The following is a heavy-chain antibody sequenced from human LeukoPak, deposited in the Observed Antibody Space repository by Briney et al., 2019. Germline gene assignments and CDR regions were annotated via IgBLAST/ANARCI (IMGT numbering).Heavy chain of an antibody. V-gene: IGHV4-34*01. Sequence: SETLSLTCAVYGGSFSGYYWSWIRQPPGKGLEWMGEINHSGSTNYNPSLKSRVTISVDTSKNQFSLKLSSVTAADTAVYYCARGPSLIAVAGIRYFDLWGRGTLVTVSS. D-gene: IGHD6-19*01. CDR2: INHSGST. CDR1: GGSFSGYY. CDR3: ARGPSLIAVAGIRYFDL. J-gene: IGHJ2*01.